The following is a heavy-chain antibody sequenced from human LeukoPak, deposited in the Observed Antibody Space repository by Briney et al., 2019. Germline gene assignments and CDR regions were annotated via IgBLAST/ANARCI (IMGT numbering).Heavy chain of an antibody. CDR2: ISNGGST. CDR3: VRGGGALLFSS. D-gene: IGHD1-26*01. V-gene: IGHV4-4*02. CDR1: GDSVRRITW. J-gene: IGHJ5*01. Sequence: SGTLSLTCDVSGDSVRRITWWTWVRQPPGKGLEWIGQISNGGSTNYNPSLESRLTISLGTSRNQFSLRLTSVTAADTAIYYCVRGGGALLFSSWGHGILVTVSS.